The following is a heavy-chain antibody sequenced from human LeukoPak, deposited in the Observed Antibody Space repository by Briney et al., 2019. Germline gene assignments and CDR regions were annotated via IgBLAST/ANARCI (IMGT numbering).Heavy chain of an antibody. V-gene: IGHV3-7*01. Sequence: GGSLRLSCAASGSTFSSYAMSWVRQAPGKGLEWVANIKEDGSDKYYVDSVKGRFTISRDNAKNSLYLQMNSLRAEDTAVYYCAGGRFNYDSSGYSSFYHWGQGTLVTVSS. CDR3: AGGRFNYDSSGYSSFYH. J-gene: IGHJ4*02. CDR1: GSTFSSYA. D-gene: IGHD3-22*01. CDR2: IKEDGSDK.